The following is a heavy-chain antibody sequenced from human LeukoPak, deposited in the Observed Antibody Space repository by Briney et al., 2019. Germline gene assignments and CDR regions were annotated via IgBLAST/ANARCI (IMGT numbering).Heavy chain of an antibody. CDR3: ARGNIGGAFDI. CDR1: GFTVSSNY. CDR2: IYSGGNT. Sequence: PGGSLRLSCAASGFTVSSNYMSWVRRAPGKGLEWVSLIYSGGNTYYADSVKGRFTISRDNSKNTLYLQMNSLRAEDTAVYYCARGNIGGAFDIWGQGTMVTVSS. J-gene: IGHJ3*02. V-gene: IGHV3-53*01. D-gene: IGHD1/OR15-1a*01.